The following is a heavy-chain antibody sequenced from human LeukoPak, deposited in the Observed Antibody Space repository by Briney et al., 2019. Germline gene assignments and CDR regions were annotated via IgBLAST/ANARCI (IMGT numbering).Heavy chain of an antibody. V-gene: IGHV1-2*02. CDR2: INPNSGGT. J-gene: IGHJ4*02. Sequence: GGSVKVSCKASGYMFTGYYMHWVRQAPGQGLEWMGWINPNSGGTNYAQKFQGRVTMTRDTSISTAYMELSSLRSDDTAVYYCARGYCSGDCFTLFDYWGQGTLVTV. CDR3: ARGYCSGDCFTLFDY. D-gene: IGHD2-21*02. CDR1: GYMFTGYY.